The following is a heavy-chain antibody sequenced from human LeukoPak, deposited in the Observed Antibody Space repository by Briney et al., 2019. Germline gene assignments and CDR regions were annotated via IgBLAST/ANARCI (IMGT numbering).Heavy chain of an antibody. CDR3: ARRGLRAGGFDY. V-gene: IGHV4-59*08. J-gene: IGHJ4*02. CDR2: IYYSGST. D-gene: IGHD3-10*01. Sequence: SETLSLTCTVSGGSISSYYWSWIRQPPGKGLEWIGYIYYSGSTNYNPSLKSRVTISVDTSKNQFSLKLSSVTAADTAVYYCARRGLRAGGFDYWGQGTLVTVSS. CDR1: GGSISSYY.